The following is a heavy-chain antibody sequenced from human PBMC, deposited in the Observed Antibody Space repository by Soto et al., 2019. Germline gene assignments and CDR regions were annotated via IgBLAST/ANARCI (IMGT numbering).Heavy chain of an antibody. J-gene: IGHJ4*02. CDR1: GHSISSGFHY. V-gene: IGHV4-38-2*01. Sequence: SETLSLTCAVSGHSISSGFHYWGWIRQPPGKGLEWIGSMYHSGSTYYNPSLKSRVTMSVDTSKNQLSLKLTSLTAADTAVYYCARYGYSYSMRFFDKWGQGTRVTVSS. D-gene: IGHD5-18*01. CDR2: MYHSGST. CDR3: ARYGYSYSMRFFDK.